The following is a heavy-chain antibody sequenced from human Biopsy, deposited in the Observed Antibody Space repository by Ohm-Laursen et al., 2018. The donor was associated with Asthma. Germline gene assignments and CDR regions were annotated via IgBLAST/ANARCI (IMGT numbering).Heavy chain of an antibody. CDR3: ARCQVGYSSGWSLLLKKIYYSGMDV. Sequence: SSVKVSCKASGGTFSTFGISWVRQAPGQGLEWLGGIMTVFGRTNYAQKFQGRVTITGDESTSTAYMEVTSLRSEDTAIYYCARCQVGYSSGWSLLLKKIYYSGMDVWGQGTAVTVSS. CDR2: IMTVFGRT. CDR1: GGTFSTFG. J-gene: IGHJ6*02. V-gene: IGHV1-69*01. D-gene: IGHD6-19*01.